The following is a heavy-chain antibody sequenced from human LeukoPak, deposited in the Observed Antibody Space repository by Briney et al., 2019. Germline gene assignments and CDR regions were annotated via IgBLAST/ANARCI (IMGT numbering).Heavy chain of an antibody. D-gene: IGHD1-26*01. CDR2: MSSNGGTT. J-gene: IGHJ4*02. V-gene: IGHV3-64*01. Sequence: GGSLRLSCAASGFTFSSYAMHWVRQAPGKGLEYVSAMSSNGGTTDYANSVKGRFTISRDNSKNTLYLQMGSLRAEDMAVYYCARVGDVGRFDYWGQGTLVTVSS. CDR1: GFTFSSYA. CDR3: ARVGDVGRFDY.